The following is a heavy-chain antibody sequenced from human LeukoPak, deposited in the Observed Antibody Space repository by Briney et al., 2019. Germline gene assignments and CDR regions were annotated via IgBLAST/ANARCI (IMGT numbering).Heavy chain of an antibody. D-gene: IGHD2-15*01. V-gene: IGHV1-2*02. J-gene: IGHJ4*02. CDR1: GYTFTSYG. CDR2: INPNSGGT. CDR3: ARTAGVVPVDY. Sequence: ASVKVSCKASGYTFTSYGISWVRQAPGQGLEWMGWINPNSGGTNYAQKFQGRVTMTRDTSISTAYMELSRLRSDDTAVYYCARTAGVVPVDYWGQGTLVTVSS.